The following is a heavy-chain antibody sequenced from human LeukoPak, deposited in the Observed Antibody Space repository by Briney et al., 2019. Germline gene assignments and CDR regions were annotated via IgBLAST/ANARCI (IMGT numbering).Heavy chain of an antibody. D-gene: IGHD2/OR15-2a*01. Sequence: ASVKVSCKTSGYTFSGYFMHGVRQAPGHGLEWMGWINPNSGGTKYAQKFQGRVTMTRDTSISTAYMELSRLRSDDTAVYYCARMGLWKVEYDTFDIWGQGTMVTVSS. CDR3: ARMGLWKVEYDTFDI. CDR2: INPNSGGT. J-gene: IGHJ3*02. V-gene: IGHV1-2*02. CDR1: GYTFSGYF.